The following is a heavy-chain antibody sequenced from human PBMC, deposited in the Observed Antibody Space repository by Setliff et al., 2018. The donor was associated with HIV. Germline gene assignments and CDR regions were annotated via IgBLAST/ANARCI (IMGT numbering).Heavy chain of an antibody. Sequence: PGESLKISCKGSGYSFTSYWIGWVRQLPGKGLEWMGIIYPGDSEIAYSPSFQGKVTISADKSISTAYLQWSSLKASDTAIYYCAISGSPDRRPTWGQGTLVTVSS. CDR3: AISGSPDRRPT. CDR2: IYPGDSEI. D-gene: IGHD3-10*01. V-gene: IGHV5-51*01. CDR1: GYSFTSYW. J-gene: IGHJ5*02.